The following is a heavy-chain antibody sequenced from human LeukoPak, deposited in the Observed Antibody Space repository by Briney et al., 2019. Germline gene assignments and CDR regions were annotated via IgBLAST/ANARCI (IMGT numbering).Heavy chain of an antibody. D-gene: IGHD1-26*01. CDR2: INHSGST. V-gene: IGHV4-34*01. CDR3: ARGEKWDLHAFDM. J-gene: IGHJ3*02. CDR1: GGPFSGYY. Sequence: SETLSLTCAVYGGPFSGYYWSWIRQPPGKGLEWIGEINHSGSTDYKSSLKSRVTISVDTSKNQFSLKLSSVTAADTAIYYCARGEKWDLHAFDMWGQGTMVTVSS.